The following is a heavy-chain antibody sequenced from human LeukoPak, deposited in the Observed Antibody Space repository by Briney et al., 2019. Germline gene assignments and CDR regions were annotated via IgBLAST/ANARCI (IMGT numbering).Heavy chain of an antibody. CDR3: ARDLESDEGDYGDVLPGY. D-gene: IGHD4-17*01. CDR2: MNPNSGNT. V-gene: IGHV1-8*02. Sequence: GASVKVSCKASGYTFTGYYMHWVRQATGQGLEWMGWMNPNSGNTGYAQKFQGRVTMTRNTSISTAYMELSSLRSEDTAVYYCARDLESDEGDYGDVLPGYWGQGTLVTVSS. CDR1: GYTFTGYY. J-gene: IGHJ4*02.